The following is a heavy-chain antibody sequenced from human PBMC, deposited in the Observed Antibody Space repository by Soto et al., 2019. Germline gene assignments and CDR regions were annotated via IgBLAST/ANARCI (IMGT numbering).Heavy chain of an antibody. CDR1: GGSISSYH. V-gene: IGHV4-59*01. Sequence: SETLSLTCTVSGGSISSYHWSWIRQPPGKGLVWVGYIYYSGSTNYNPSLKCRVTISVDTSKNQFSLKLSSVTAADTAVYYCARAWGFYFDFWARGILVTVSS. CDR2: IYYSGST. J-gene: IGHJ4*02. CDR3: ARAWGFYFDF. D-gene: IGHD1-26*01.